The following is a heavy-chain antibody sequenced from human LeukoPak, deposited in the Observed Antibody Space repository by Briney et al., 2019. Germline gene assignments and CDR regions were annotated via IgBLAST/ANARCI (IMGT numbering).Heavy chain of an antibody. CDR1: GFTFRSHA. CDR2: IYENGGTT. D-gene: IGHD4-17*01. Sequence: GGPLRLSCVGSGFTFRSHAMSWVRQAPEKGLEFVSGIYENGGTTYYADSVKGRFSISRDNSKNTLYLQMDSLRGEDTAVYYCARDGTRDYGDHYFDYWGQGTLVTVSS. CDR3: ARDGTRDYGDHYFDY. J-gene: IGHJ4*02. V-gene: IGHV3-23*01.